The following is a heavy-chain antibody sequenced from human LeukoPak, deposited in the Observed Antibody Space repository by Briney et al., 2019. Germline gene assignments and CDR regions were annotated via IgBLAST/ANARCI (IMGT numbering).Heavy chain of an antibody. Sequence: SETLSLTCTVSGGSIRSYYWSWIRQPPGKGLEWIGYIYYSGSTNYNPSLKSRVTMSVDTSKTQFSLKLSSVTAADTAVYYCARGVGYKGYFDYWGQGTLVTVSS. CDR2: IYYSGST. J-gene: IGHJ4*02. V-gene: IGHV4-59*01. CDR1: GGSIRSYY. CDR3: ARGVGYKGYFDY. D-gene: IGHD1-20*01.